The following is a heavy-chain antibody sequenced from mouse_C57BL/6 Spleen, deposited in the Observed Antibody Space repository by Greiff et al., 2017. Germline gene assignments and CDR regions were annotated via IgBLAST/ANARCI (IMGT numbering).Heavy chain of an antibody. CDR1: GYSITSGYY. CDR3: ARDGGNYGFFDY. CDR2: ISYDGSN. Sequence: EVKLVESGPGLVKPSQSLSLTCSVTGYSITSGYYWNWIRQFPGNKLEWMGYISYDGSNNYNPSLKNRISITRDTSKNQFFLKLNSVTTEDTATYYCARDGGNYGFFDYWGQGTTLTVSS. V-gene: IGHV3-6*01. J-gene: IGHJ2*01. D-gene: IGHD2-1*01.